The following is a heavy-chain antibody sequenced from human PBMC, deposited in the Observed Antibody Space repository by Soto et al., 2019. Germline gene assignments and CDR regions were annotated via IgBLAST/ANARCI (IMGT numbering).Heavy chain of an antibody. V-gene: IGHV4-59*01. CDR2: IYDSGSP. CDR1: GGSISVYY. J-gene: IGHJ4*02. Sequence: SETLSLTCTISGGSISVYYWSWIRQPPGQALEWIGYIYDSGSPYYNPSLRSRVIISADTSKNQISLRLTSATAADTAVYYCARGVGSSPPRYWGRGTLVTVSS. CDR3: ARGVGSSPPRY. D-gene: IGHD1-26*01.